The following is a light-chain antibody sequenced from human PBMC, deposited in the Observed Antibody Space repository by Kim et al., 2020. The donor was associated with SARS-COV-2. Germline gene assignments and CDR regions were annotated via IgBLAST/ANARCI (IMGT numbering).Light chain of an antibody. CDR3: NSRDSSGNHLV. J-gene: IGLJ2*01. CDR2: GKD. Sequence: SSELTQDPPVSVALGQTVRITCQGDILRNYYANWYQQKPGQAPVLVIYGKDNRPSGIPDRFSGSSSGNTASLTITGTQAEDEADYYCNSRDSSGNHLVFGGGTQLTVL. CDR1: ILRNYY. V-gene: IGLV3-19*01.